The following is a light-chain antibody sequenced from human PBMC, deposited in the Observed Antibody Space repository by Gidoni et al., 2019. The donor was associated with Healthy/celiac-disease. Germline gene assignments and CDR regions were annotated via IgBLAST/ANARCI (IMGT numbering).Light chain of an antibody. CDR2: AAS. V-gene: IGKV3-11*01. CDR3: QRRSNWPPGIT. J-gene: IGKJ5*01. Sequence: ETVLPLSRATLSLSPEITATLSWRASQSVSSYLAWYQQKPGQAPRLLIYAASNRATGIPATFSGSESWTDCTLTVSSLGPEGFAVYYYQRRSNWPPGITFGQGTRLEIK. CDR1: QSVSSY.